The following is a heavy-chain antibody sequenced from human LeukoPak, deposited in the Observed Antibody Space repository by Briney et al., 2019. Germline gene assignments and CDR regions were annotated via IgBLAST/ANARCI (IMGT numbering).Heavy chain of an antibody. J-gene: IGHJ4*02. D-gene: IGHD2-2*01. Sequence: GGSLRLSCTASGFTFGDYAMSWVRQAPGKGLEWVGFIRSKAYGGTTEYAASVKGRFTISRDHSTSFAYLQMNSLKTEDTAVYYCTRPYCSSTSCYSFFDYWGQGTLVTVSS. CDR3: TRPYCSSTSCYSFFDY. CDR1: GFTFGDYA. CDR2: IRSKAYGGTT. V-gene: IGHV3-49*04.